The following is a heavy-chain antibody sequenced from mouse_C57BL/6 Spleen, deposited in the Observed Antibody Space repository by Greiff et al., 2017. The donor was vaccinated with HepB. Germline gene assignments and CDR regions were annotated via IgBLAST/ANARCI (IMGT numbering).Heavy chain of an antibody. Sequence: VQGVESGPGLVAPSQSLSITCTVSGFSLTSYGVHWVRQPPGKGLEWLVVIWSDGSTTYNSALKSRLSISKDNSKSQVFLKMNSLQTDDTAMYYCARHFYYYGSSAYAMDYWGQGTSVTVSS. D-gene: IGHD1-1*01. J-gene: IGHJ4*01. V-gene: IGHV2-6-1*01. CDR1: GFSLTSYG. CDR3: ARHFYYYGSSAYAMDY. CDR2: IWSDGST.